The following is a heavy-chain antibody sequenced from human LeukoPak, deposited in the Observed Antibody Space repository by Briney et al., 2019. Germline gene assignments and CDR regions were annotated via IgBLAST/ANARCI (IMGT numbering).Heavy chain of an antibody. J-gene: IGHJ4*02. CDR2: IYSDSSDT. Sequence: GGSLRLSCVASGFTLSSSSMAWVRQAPGGRPDWVSDIYSDSSDTYYADSVKGRFSISRDDSKNTLYLQMYSLRTEDTATYYCAKRLNHNYFEYWGRGTLVTVSS. V-gene: IGHV3-23*03. CDR1: GFTLSSSS. CDR3: AKRLNHNYFEY. D-gene: IGHD6-19*01.